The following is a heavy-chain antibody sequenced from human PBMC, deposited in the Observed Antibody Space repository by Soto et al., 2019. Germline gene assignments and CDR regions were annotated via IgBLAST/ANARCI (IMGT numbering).Heavy chain of an antibody. CDR1: GGSVSSSSYY. J-gene: IGHJ6*02. CDR2: INHSGST. Sequence: PSETLSLTCTVSGGSVSSSSYYWSWIRQPPGKGLEWIGEINHSGSTNYNPSLKSRVTISVDTSKNQFSLKLSSVTAADTAVYYCATLWYSSSWYLPNHYYYGMDVWGQGTTVTGSS. D-gene: IGHD6-13*01. CDR3: ATLWYSSSWYLPNHYYYGMDV. V-gene: IGHV4-39*07.